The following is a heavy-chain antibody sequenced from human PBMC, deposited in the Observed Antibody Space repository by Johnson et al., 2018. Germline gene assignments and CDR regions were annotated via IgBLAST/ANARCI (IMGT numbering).Heavy chain of an antibody. CDR1: GFTLTTYT. D-gene: IGHD1-26*01. J-gene: IGHJ3*02. CDR3: AKPKREATMSGVGM. CDR2: ISSSGTYI. Sequence: VQLVQSGGGLVKPGGSLRLSCAASGFTLTTYTMNWVRQAPGKGLEWVSSISSSGTYIFYADSVRGRFTISRDNSKNTVFLQMNSLRADDTAVYSCAKPKREATMSGVGMWGQGTMGTVSS. V-gene: IGHV3-21*04.